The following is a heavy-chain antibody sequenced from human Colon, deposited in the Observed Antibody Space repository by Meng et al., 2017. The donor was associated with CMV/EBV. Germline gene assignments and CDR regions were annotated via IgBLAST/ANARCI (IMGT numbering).Heavy chain of an antibody. V-gene: IGHV1-2*02. CDR2: INPNSGGT. Sequence: ASVKVSCKASAYTFTDYYIHWVRQAPGQGLEWMGWINPNSGGTNYAQKFEGRVTMTRDTSISTAYMEMRRLTSYDTAVYYCARDWLGFKVWFGPWGQGTLVTVSS. CDR3: ARDWLGFKVWFGP. J-gene: IGHJ5*02. CDR1: AYTFTDYY. D-gene: IGHD3-3*01.